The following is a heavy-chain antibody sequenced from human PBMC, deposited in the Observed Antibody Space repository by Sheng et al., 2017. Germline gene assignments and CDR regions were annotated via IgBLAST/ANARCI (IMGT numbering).Heavy chain of an antibody. CDR1: GYTFTTKY. V-gene: IGHV1-46*01. Sequence: QVQLVQSGAEVKKPGASVKVSCKASGYTFTTKYIHWVRQVPGQGLEWMGIINPSGGSTSYAQRFQGRVSMTRDTSTSTVYMELSSLRSEDTAIYYCARGFHFDWLLYPYYFDYWGQGTLVT. CDR2: INPSGGST. J-gene: IGHJ4*02. D-gene: IGHD3-9*01. CDR3: ARGFHFDWLLYPYYFDY.